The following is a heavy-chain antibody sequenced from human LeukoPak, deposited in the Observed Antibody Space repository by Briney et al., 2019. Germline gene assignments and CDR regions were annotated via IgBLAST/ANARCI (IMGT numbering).Heavy chain of an antibody. CDR2: IRYDGSNK. Sequence: GGSLRLSCAASGFTFSSYGMHWVRQAPGKGLEWVAFIRYDGSNKYYADSVKGRFTISRDNSKNTLYLQMNSLRAEDTAVYYCAKDLRVTIFGVVIPTHDYWGQGTLVTVSS. CDR1: GFTFSSYG. CDR3: AKDLRVTIFGVVIPTHDY. J-gene: IGHJ4*02. V-gene: IGHV3-30*02. D-gene: IGHD3-3*01.